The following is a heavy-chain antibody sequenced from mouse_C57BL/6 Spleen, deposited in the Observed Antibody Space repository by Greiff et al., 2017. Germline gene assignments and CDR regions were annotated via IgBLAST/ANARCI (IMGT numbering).Heavy chain of an antibody. D-gene: IGHD1-1*01. J-gene: IGHJ4*01. Sequence: QVQLQQSGPGLVQPSQSLSITCTVSGFSLTSYGVHWVRQSPGKGLEWLGVIWSGGSTDYNAAFISRLSISKDNSKSQVFFKMSRLQADDTAIYYGALGVVATYYAMDYWGQGTSVTVSS. CDR1: GFSLTSYG. CDR3: ALGVVATYYAMDY. V-gene: IGHV2-2*01. CDR2: IWSGGST.